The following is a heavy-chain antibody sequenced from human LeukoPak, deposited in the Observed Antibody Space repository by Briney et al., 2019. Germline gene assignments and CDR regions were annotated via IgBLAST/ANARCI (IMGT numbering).Heavy chain of an antibody. CDR1: GGSISSGDYY. D-gene: IGHD1-26*01. CDR2: IYYSGST. V-gene: IGHV4-30-4*08. CDR3: ARSGSYYYDAYDI. J-gene: IGHJ3*02. Sequence: SETLSLTCTVSGGSISSGDYYWSWIRQPPGKDLEWIGYIYYSGSTYYNPSLKSRVTISVDTSKNQFSLKLSSVTAADTSVYYCARSGSYYYDAYDIWGQGTMVTVSS.